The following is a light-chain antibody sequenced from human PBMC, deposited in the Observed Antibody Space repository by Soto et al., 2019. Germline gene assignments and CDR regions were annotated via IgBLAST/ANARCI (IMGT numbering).Light chain of an antibody. J-gene: IGKJ1*01. Sequence: DIQMTQSPSSLSASVRDRVTITCRASQGISNYLAWYQQKPGKVPKLLIYAASTLQSGVPSRFSGSGSGTDFTLTISSLQPEDVAYYYCQKYDSAPWPFSQRTKVEIK. CDR3: QKYDSAPWP. V-gene: IGKV1-27*01. CDR2: AAS. CDR1: QGISNY.